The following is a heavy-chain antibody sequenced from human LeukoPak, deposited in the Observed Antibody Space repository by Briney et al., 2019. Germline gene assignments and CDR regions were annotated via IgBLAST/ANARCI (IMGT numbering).Heavy chain of an antibody. CDR1: GYTFTGYY. Sequence: WASVKVSCKASGYTFTGYYMHWVRQAPGQGLEWMGWINPNSGSTNYAQKFQGRVTMTRDTSISTAYMELSRLRSDDTAVYYCARVLSFASRFLEDPWGQGTLVTVSS. V-gene: IGHV1-2*02. D-gene: IGHD3-3*01. J-gene: IGHJ5*02. CDR3: ARVLSFASRFLEDP. CDR2: INPNSGST.